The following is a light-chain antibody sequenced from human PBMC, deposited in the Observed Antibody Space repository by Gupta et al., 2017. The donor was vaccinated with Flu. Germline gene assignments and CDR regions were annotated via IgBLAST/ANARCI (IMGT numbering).Light chain of an antibody. Sequence: LPLSPGERDTLSCRANQSLYGNFSAWFQQKPGQAPRLLVYGAFSRATGIPDRFSDSGSGTDFTGTDSTLNSRRLETEDCDGHDGQNNLFSSGQGTXVEI. CDR3: QNNLFS. CDR2: GAF. V-gene: IGKV3-20*01. J-gene: IGKJ2*03. CDR1: QSLYGNF.